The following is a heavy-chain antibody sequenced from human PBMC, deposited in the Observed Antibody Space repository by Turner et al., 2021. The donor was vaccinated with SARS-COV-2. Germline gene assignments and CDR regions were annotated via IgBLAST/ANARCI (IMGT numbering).Heavy chain of an antibody. J-gene: IGHJ4*02. Sequence: EVQLVESGGGLVQPGGSLRLSCAASGFTFTTYEMNWVRQAPGKGLEWVSYISSSASTIYYADSVKGRFTISRDNAKNSLYLQMNSLRAEDTALYYCARAYSSSSGKGVDYWGQGTLVTVSS. CDR2: ISSSASTI. CDR3: ARAYSSSSGKGVDY. CDR1: GFTFTTYE. V-gene: IGHV3-48*03. D-gene: IGHD6-13*01.